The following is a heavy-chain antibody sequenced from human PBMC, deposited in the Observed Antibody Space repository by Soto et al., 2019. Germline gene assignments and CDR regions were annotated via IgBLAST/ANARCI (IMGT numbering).Heavy chain of an antibody. Sequence: ASVKVSCKASGYTFTSYDINWVRQATGQGLEWMGWMNPNSGNTGYAQKFQGRVTMTRNTSISTAYMELSSLRSEDTAVYYCARAPTSTVTTSAHAFDIWGQGTMVTVSS. J-gene: IGHJ3*02. D-gene: IGHD4-17*01. V-gene: IGHV1-8*01. CDR1: GYTFTSYD. CDR3: ARAPTSTVTTSAHAFDI. CDR2: MNPNSGNT.